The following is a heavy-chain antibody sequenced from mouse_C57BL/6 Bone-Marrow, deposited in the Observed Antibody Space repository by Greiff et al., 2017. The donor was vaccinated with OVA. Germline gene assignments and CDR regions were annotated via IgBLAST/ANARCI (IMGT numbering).Heavy chain of an antibody. CDR3: ARSTLQLGRGPYYFDY. J-gene: IGHJ2*01. CDR1: GYSFTDYN. V-gene: IGHV1-39*01. D-gene: IGHD4-1*02. Sequence: VQLQQSGPELVKPGASVQISCKASGYSFTDYNMHWVKQSNGKSLAWIGVINPNYGTTSYTQKFKGKGTLTVDQSSSTADMQLNSLTSEDSAVYYCARSTLQLGRGPYYFDYWGQGTTLTVSS. CDR2: INPNYGTT.